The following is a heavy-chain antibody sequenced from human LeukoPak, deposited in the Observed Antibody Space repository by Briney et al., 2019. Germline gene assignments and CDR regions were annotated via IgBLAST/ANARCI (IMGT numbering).Heavy chain of an antibody. CDR2: IRDSGYST. D-gene: IGHD3-22*01. CDR3: AKALEDYYDSSGYLDY. Sequence: GGSLRLSCAASGFTFSTYAMSWVRQAPGKGLEWVSGIRDSGYSTSYADSVKGRFTISRDNSKNTLYLQMNSLRAEDTAVYYCAKALEDYYDSSGYLDYWGQGTLVTVSS. V-gene: IGHV3-23*01. CDR1: GFTFSTYA. J-gene: IGHJ4*02.